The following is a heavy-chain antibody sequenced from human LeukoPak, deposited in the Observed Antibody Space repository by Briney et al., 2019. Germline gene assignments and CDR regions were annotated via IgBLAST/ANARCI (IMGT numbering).Heavy chain of an antibody. Sequence: GGSLRLSCAASGVTVSSNYMSWVRQAPGKGLEWVSVIYSGGSTYYADSVKGRFTIPRDNSKNTLYLQMNSLRADDTAVYYCARVTSSGWYTLDYWGQGTLVTVSS. V-gene: IGHV3-53*01. J-gene: IGHJ4*02. CDR2: IYSGGST. CDR1: GVTVSSNY. D-gene: IGHD6-19*01. CDR3: ARVTSSGWYTLDY.